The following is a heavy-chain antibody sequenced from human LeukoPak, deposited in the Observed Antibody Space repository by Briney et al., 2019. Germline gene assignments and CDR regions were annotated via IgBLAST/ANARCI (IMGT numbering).Heavy chain of an antibody. CDR1: GFTFSGYP. CDR3: AKGGNRYYNLDS. V-gene: IGHV3-23*01. CDR2: MSGNGGNK. J-gene: IGHJ4*02. D-gene: IGHD3-10*01. Sequence: GGSLRLSCAASGFTFSGYPMIWVRQAPGKGLEWVSGMSGNGGNKYYADSVKGRFTISRDNSKNTLYVQMNSLRAEDTAVYYCAKGGNRYYNLDSWGQGTLVTVSS.